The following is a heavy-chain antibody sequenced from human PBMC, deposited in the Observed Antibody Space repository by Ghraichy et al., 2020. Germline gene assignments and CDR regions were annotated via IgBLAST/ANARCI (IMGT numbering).Heavy chain of an antibody. J-gene: IGHJ4*02. Sequence: SETLSLTCTVSGGSISGFYWSWIRQPPGKGLEWIGYIYHSGATNYNPSLKSRVTISVDTSKNQFSLKLSSVTAADTAVYYCARGLGLPHYFDYWGQGTLVTVSS. CDR1: GGSISGFY. CDR2: IYHSGAT. CDR3: ARGLGLPHYFDY. D-gene: IGHD3/OR15-3a*01. V-gene: IGHV4-59*01.